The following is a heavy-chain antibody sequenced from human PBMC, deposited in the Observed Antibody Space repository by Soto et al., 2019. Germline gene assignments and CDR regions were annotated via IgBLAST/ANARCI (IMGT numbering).Heavy chain of an antibody. CDR3: ARDLIDPHPNDYGDYTPAFDI. J-gene: IGHJ3*02. V-gene: IGHV1-18*01. CDR1: GYTFTSYG. CDR2: ISAYNGNT. Sequence: ASVKVSCKASGYTFTSYGISWVRQAPGQGLEWMGWISAYNGNTNYAQKLQGRVTMTTDTSTSTAYMELRSLRSDDTAVYYCARDLIDPHPNDYGDYTPAFDIWGQGTMVTVSS. D-gene: IGHD4-17*01.